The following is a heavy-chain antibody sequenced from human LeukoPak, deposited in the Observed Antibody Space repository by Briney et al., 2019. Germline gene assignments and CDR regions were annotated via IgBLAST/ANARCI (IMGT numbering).Heavy chain of an antibody. CDR1: GYTFTSYA. CDR2: INTNTGNP. V-gene: IGHV7-4-1*02. J-gene: IGHJ4*02. Sequence: ASVKVSCKASGYTFTSYAMNWVRQAPGQGLEWMGWINTNTGNPTYAQGFTGRFVFSLDTSVSTAYLQISSLKAEDTAVYYCARDRDCSGGSCQGYSYGFTRDSGFDYWGQGTLVTVSS. CDR3: ARDRDCSGGSCQGYSYGFTRDSGFDY. D-gene: IGHD2-15*01.